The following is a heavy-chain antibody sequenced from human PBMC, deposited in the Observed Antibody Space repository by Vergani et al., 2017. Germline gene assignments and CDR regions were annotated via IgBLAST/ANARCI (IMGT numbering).Heavy chain of an antibody. D-gene: IGHD6-19*01. V-gene: IGHV3-7*01. CDR2: IKQDGSEK. Sequence: ELQLVESGGGLVQPGGSLRLSCAASGSTFSSYRMSWVRQAPGKGLEWVANIKQDGSEKYYVDSVKGRFTISRDNAKNSLCLQMNSLRAEYTAVYYCASMAVAGTLTAYYYYYMNVWGKGTTVTVSS. CDR1: GSTFSSYR. J-gene: IGHJ6*03. CDR3: ASMAVAGTLTAYYYYYMNV.